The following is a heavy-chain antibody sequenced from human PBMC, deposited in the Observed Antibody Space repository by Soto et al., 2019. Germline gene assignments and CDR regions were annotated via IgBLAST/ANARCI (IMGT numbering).Heavy chain of an antibody. CDR2: IKQDGSDK. V-gene: IGHV3-7*05. CDR3: ARRSRIVWGEYSLFAT. D-gene: IGHD3-16*01. CDR1: GFTFSIYN. Sequence: EVQLLESGGGLVQPGGSLRLSCAASGFTFSIYNMTWVRQAPGKGLEWVATIKQDGSDKYYVDSVKGRFTISRDNTKNSVNLTMYRLTAEATAVYCCARRSRIVWGEYSLFATWGKGTLVTVS. J-gene: IGHJ5*02.